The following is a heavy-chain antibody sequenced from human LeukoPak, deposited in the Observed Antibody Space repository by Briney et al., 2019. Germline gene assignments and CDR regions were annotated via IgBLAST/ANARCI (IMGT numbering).Heavy chain of an antibody. Sequence: ASETLSLTCAVYGGSFSGYYWSWLRQPPGKGLEWIGEINHSGSTNYNPSLKSRVTISVDTSKNQFSLKLSSVTAADTAVYYCARGWSRPYYYDSSGPPGRYYYMDVWGKGTTVTVSS. D-gene: IGHD3-22*01. CDR2: INHSGST. CDR1: GGSFSGYY. V-gene: IGHV4-34*01. J-gene: IGHJ6*03. CDR3: ARGWSRPYYYDSSGPPGRYYYMDV.